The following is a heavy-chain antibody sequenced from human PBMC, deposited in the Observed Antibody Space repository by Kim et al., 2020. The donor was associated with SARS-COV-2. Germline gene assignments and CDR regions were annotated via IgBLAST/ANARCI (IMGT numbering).Heavy chain of an antibody. Sequence: GGSLRLSCAASGFTFSSYSMNWVRQAPGKGLEWVSSISSSSSYIYYADSVKGRFTISRDNAKNSLYLQMNSLRAEDTAVYYCARDSPSQEGASYWGQGTLVTVSS. V-gene: IGHV3-21*01. CDR3: ARDSPSQEGASY. CDR1: GFTFSSYS. CDR2: ISSSSSYI. J-gene: IGHJ4*02. D-gene: IGHD3-16*01.